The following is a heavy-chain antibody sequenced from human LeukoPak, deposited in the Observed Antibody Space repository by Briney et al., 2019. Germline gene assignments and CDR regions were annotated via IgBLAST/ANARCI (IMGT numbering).Heavy chain of an antibody. CDR3: TRDLEGSDYDFWSGYFNWFDP. J-gene: IGHJ5*02. CDR2: IRSKAYGGTT. Sequence: PGRSLRLSCTASGFTFGDYAMSWVRQAPGKGLEWVGFIRSKAYGGTTEYAASVKGRFTISRDDSKSIAYLQMNSLKTEDTAVYYCTRDLEGSDYDFWSGYFNWFDPWGQGTPVTVSS. V-gene: IGHV3-49*04. CDR1: GFTFGDYA. D-gene: IGHD3-3*01.